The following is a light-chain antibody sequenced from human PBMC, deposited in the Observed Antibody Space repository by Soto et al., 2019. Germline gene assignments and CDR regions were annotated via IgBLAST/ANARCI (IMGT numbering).Light chain of an antibody. J-gene: IGKJ2*01. Sequence: EIVMTQSPATLSVSPGERATLSCRASQSVSSNLAWFQQKPGQTPRLLIYGASTRATGIPARFSGSGSGTEFTPTISSLQSEDVAVYYCQHYNNWPALYTCGQGTKLEIK. CDR1: QSVSSN. CDR2: GAS. CDR3: QHYNNWPALYT. V-gene: IGKV3-15*01.